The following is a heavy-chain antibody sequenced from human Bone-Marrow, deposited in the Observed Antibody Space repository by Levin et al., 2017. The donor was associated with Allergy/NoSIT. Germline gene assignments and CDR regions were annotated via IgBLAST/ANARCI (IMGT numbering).Heavy chain of an antibody. CDR2: IYWDDDK. V-gene: IGHV2-5*02. D-gene: IGHD1-7*01. CDR3: AHRRTGVSQWNYGDFDY. CDR1: GFSLSTSGVG. Sequence: TLSLTCTFSGFSLSTSGVGVGWIRQPPGKALECLALIYWDDDKRYSPSLKSRLTVTKDTSKNQVVLTMTNMDPVDTATYYCAHRRTGVSQWNYGDFDYWGQGTLVTVSS. J-gene: IGHJ4*02.